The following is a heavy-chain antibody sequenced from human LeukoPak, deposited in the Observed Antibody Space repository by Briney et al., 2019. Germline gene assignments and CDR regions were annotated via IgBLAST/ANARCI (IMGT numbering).Heavy chain of an antibody. Sequence: GGSLRLSCAASGFTFSSYAMHWVRQAPGKGLEWVAVISYDGSNKYYADSVKGRFTISRDNSKNTLYLQMDSLRAEDTAVYYCARDPAFDYWGQGTLVTVSS. CDR2: ISYDGSNK. D-gene: IGHD6-25*01. CDR3: ARDPAFDY. CDR1: GFTFSSYA. V-gene: IGHV3-30-3*01. J-gene: IGHJ4*02.